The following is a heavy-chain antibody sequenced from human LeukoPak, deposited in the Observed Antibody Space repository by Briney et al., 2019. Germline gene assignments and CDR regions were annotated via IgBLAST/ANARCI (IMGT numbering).Heavy chain of an antibody. Sequence: PGGSPRLSCAASGFTFDDYTMHWVRQAPGKGLEWVSLISWDGGSTYYADSVKGRFTISRDNSKNSLYLQMNSLRTEDTALYYCAKDPQRYNWNDLPDYWGQGTLVTVSS. CDR3: AKDPQRYNWNDLPDY. CDR2: ISWDGGST. V-gene: IGHV3-43*01. D-gene: IGHD1-1*01. CDR1: GFTFDDYT. J-gene: IGHJ4*02.